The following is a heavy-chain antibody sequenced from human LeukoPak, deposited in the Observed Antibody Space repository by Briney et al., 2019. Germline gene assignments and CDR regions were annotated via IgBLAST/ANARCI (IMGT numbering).Heavy chain of an antibody. Sequence: SETLSLTCSVSGDSISSRNSYWCWIRQSPEKGLEWIGSMYYSGNTYYNPSLRSRVTMSVDTSNNQFSLRLSSVTAADTAAYYCARYPNSHNNGWIAFDIWGQGTLVTVSS. D-gene: IGHD6-19*01. CDR1: GDSISSRNSY. CDR2: MYYSGNT. J-gene: IGHJ3*02. V-gene: IGHV4-39*01. CDR3: ARYPNSHNNGWIAFDI.